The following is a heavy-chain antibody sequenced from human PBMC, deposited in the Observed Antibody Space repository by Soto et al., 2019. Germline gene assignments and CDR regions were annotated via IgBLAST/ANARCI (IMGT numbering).Heavy chain of an antibody. CDR1: GFTFDDYA. V-gene: IGHV3-9*01. CDR2: ISWNSDSM. CDR3: TKRATKKTMIGWFDP. Sequence: EVQLVESGGGLIKPGGSLRLSCAASGFTFDDYAMYWVRQAPGKGLEWVSGISWNSDSMAYADSVKGRFTISRDNAKNSLYLQMNSLRAEDTAFYYCTKRATKKTMIGWFDPWGQGTLVTVSS. D-gene: IGHD3-10*02. J-gene: IGHJ5*02.